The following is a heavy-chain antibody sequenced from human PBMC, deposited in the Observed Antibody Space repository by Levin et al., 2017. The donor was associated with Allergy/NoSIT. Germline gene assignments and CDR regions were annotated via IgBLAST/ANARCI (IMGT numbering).Heavy chain of an antibody. CDR3: ARRPLYSYGYGYFDY. Sequence: RASETLSLTCTVSGGSISSSSYYWGWIRQPPGKGLEWIGSIYYSGSTYYNPSLKSRVTISVDTSKNQFSLKLSSVTAADTAVYYCARRPLYSYGYGYFDYWGQGTLVTVSS. D-gene: IGHD5-18*01. CDR2: IYYSGST. V-gene: IGHV4-39*01. J-gene: IGHJ4*02. CDR1: GGSISSSSYY.